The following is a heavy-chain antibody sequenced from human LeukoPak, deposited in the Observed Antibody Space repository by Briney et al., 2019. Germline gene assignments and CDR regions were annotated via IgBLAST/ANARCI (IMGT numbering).Heavy chain of an antibody. CDR3: AREGNNYYARSGPLDY. V-gene: IGHV1-46*01. J-gene: IGHJ4*02. CDR2: INPSGGST. D-gene: IGHD3-22*01. Sequence: ASVKVSCKASGYTFTSYYMHWVRQAPGQGLEWMGIINPSGGSTSYAQKFQGRVTMTRDMSTSTAYMELSSLRSEDTAVYYCAREGNNYYARSGPLDYWGQGTLVTVSS. CDR1: GYTFTSYY.